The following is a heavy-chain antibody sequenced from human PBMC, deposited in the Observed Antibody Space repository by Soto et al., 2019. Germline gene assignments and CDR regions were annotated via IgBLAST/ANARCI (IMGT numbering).Heavy chain of an antibody. CDR2: IREIAGST. V-gene: IGHV3-23*01. Sequence: GGSLTLSCAASGFTFSTFDMTWVRQAPGKGLEWVSLIREIAGSTHYPDSVKGRFTVTRDNAKNALYLQMDSLRAEGTAGYYCARPTYYYDSSGPAAYWGQGTLVTVSS. J-gene: IGHJ4*02. CDR1: GFTFSTFD. CDR3: ARPTYYYDSSGPAAY. D-gene: IGHD3-22*01.